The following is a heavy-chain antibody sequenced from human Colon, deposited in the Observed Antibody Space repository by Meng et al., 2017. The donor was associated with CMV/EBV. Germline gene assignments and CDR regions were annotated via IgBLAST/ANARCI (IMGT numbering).Heavy chain of an antibody. V-gene: IGHV5-51*01. CDR1: GYNFTNFW. CDR3: ARLRLRGSGSHPFDP. Sequence: GESLKISCKASGYNFTNFWIGWVRQMPGKGLEWMGIVYPGDSDTRYSPSFQGHVTISVDKSISTAYLQWSSLKASDTAMYFCARLRLRGSGSHPFDPWGQGTRVTVSS. CDR2: VYPGDSDT. J-gene: IGHJ5*02. D-gene: IGHD3-22*01.